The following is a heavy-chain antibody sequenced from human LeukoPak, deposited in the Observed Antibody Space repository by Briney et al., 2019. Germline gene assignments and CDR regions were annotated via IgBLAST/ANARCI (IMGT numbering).Heavy chain of an antibody. CDR2: INPNSGGT. D-gene: IGHD6-19*01. CDR3: ARAYSSGWQYFDY. CDR1: GYTFTGYY. V-gene: IGHV1-2*02. Sequence: GASVKVSCKASGYTFTGYYMHWVRQAPGQGLGWMGWINPNSGGTNYAQKLQGRVTMTRDTSVSTAYMELSRLRSGDTAVYYCARAYSSGWQYFDYWGQGTLVTVSS. J-gene: IGHJ4*02.